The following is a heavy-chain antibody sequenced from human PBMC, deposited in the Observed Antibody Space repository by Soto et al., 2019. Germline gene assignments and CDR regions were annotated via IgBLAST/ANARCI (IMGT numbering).Heavy chain of an antibody. Sequence: SPTLSLPCAISGDSVSSNSAAWTWIRQSPSRGLEWLGRTYYRSRWYIDYAVSVKSRLTINPDTSKNQFSLQLNSVTPEDTAVYYCAREVAVSDFDAFDIWGQGTMVTVSS. CDR2: TYYRSRWYI. J-gene: IGHJ3*02. D-gene: IGHD6-19*01. CDR3: AREVAVSDFDAFDI. CDR1: GDSVSSNSAA. V-gene: IGHV6-1*01.